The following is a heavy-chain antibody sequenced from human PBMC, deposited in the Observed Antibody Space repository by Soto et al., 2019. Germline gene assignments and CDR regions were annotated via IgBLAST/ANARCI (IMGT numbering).Heavy chain of an antibody. Sequence: QVQLVQSGAEVKKPGSSVKVSCKASGGTFSSYAISWVRQAPGQGLEWMGGIIPIFGTANHAQKFQGRVTITADESTSTAYMELSSLRSEDTAVYYCARGIVVVPAAIRDPDFDYWGQGTLVTVSS. CDR2: IIPIFGTA. D-gene: IGHD2-2*02. CDR1: GGTFSSYA. V-gene: IGHV1-69*01. CDR3: ARGIVVVPAAIRDPDFDY. J-gene: IGHJ4*02.